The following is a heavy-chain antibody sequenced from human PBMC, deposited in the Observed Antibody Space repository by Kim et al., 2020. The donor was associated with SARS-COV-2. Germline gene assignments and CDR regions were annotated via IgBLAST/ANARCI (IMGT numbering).Heavy chain of an antibody. V-gene: IGHV3-33*01. J-gene: IGHJ6*02. D-gene: IGHD2-15*01. Sequence: KYSAAPGKGRLTSSRDKYKNTLYLQRNSLRAEDTAVYYCASKLVGLYGMDVWGQGTTVTVSS. CDR2: K. CDR3: ASKLVGLYGMDV.